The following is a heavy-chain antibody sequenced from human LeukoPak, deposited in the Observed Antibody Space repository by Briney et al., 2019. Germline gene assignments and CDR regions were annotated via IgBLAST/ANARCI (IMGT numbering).Heavy chain of an antibody. CDR2: ISSSSSYI. Sequence: GGSLRLSCAASGFTFSSYSMNWVRQAPGKGLEWVSSISSSSSYIYYADSVKGRFTISRDNAKNSLYLQMNSLRAEDTAVYYCTRERAGSYLILEPRSTGSDVWAKETTVIVT. D-gene: IGHD3-10*01. CDR3: TRERAGSYLILEPRSTGSDV. CDR1: GFTFSSYS. J-gene: IGHJ6*03. V-gene: IGHV3-21*01.